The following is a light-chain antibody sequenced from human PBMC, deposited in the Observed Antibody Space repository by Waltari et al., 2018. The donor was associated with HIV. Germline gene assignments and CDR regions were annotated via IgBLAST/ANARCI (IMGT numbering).Light chain of an antibody. V-gene: IGKV3-20*01. CDR2: GEA. CDR1: QSVSSGY. CDR3: QQFYRPPYT. J-gene: IGKJ2*01. Sequence: VLTQSPVTLSLPPGERATPPCRASQSVSSGYLAWYQQKPGQAPRLFIYGEASRASGIPDRFSASGSVTDFTLTINRLEPDDFAVYYCQQFYRPPYTFGQGTKLEIK.